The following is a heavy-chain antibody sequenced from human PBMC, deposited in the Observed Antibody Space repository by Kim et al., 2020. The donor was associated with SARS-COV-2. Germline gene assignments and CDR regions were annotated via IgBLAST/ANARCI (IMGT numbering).Heavy chain of an antibody. V-gene: IGHV1-69*02. D-gene: IGHD6-13*01. CDR1: GGTFSSYT. CDR2: IVPFVDIT. J-gene: IGHJ4*02. Sequence: SVKVSCKTSGGTFSSYTICWVRQAPGQGLEGLGRIVPFVDITNYAQNFQGRITITAGKSTNTAYMELSRLTSEDTAVYFFARVPGGLVAGTLDNWGQGALVIVSS. CDR3: ARVPGGLVAGTLDN.